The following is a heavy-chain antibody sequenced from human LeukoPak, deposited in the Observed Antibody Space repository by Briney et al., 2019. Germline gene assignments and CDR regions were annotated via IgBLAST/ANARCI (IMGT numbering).Heavy chain of an antibody. CDR2: IYYSGST. CDR1: GGSIRNYY. V-gene: IGHV4-59*08. CDR3: AKYVSTGWFDP. D-gene: IGHD5/OR15-5a*01. J-gene: IGHJ5*02. Sequence: SETLSLTCTVSGGSIRNYYWSWIRQPPGKGLEWIGYIYYSGSTNYNPSLKSRVTISVDTSENQFSLKLSSVTAADTALYYCAKYVSTGWFDPWGQGTLVTVSS.